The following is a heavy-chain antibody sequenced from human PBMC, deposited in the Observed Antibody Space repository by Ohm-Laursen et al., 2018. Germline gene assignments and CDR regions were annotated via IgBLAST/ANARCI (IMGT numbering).Heavy chain of an antibody. CDR1: GFTFSDYY. CDR2: IRSKVYGGTT. V-gene: IGHV3-49*03. CDR3: TRDIFDYDGNY. J-gene: IGHJ4*02. Sequence: SLRLSCAASGFTFSDYYMTWIRQAPGKGLEWVGFIRSKVYGGTTEYAASVKGRFTISRDNSKSIAYLQMNSLKTEDTGVYYCTRDIFDYDGNYWGQGTLVTVSS. D-gene: IGHD4-17*01.